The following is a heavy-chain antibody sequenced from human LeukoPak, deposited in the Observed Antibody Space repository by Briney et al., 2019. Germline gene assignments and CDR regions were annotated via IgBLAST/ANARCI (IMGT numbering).Heavy chain of an antibody. J-gene: IGHJ4*02. CDR3: ARRDYVWGSYDNFDY. Sequence: SETLSLTCTVSGGSISSYYWSWIRQPPGKGLEWIGYIYYSGSTNYNPSLKSRVTMSVDTSKNQFSLKLSSVTAADTAVYYCARRDYVWGSYDNFDYWGQGTLVTVSS. D-gene: IGHD3-16*01. CDR2: IYYSGST. CDR1: GGSISSYY. V-gene: IGHV4-59*08.